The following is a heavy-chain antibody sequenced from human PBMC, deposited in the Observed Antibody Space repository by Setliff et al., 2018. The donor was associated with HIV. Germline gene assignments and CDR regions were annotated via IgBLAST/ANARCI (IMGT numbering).Heavy chain of an antibody. V-gene: IGHV4-39*07. CDR1: GGSISSSSYY. CDR2: IYYSGST. Sequence: SSETLSLTCTVSGGSISSSSYYWGWIRQPPGKGLEWFGSIYYSGSTYYNPSLKSRVTISVDTSKNQFSLKLSSVTAADTAVYYCARDGYNYYAFDIWGQGTMVT. CDR3: ARDGYNYYAFDI. D-gene: IGHD5-12*01. J-gene: IGHJ3*02.